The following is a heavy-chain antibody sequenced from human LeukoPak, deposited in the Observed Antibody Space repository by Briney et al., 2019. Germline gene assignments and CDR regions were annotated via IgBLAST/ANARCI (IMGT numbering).Heavy chain of an antibody. CDR2: ISGSGGST. CDR1: GFTFSSYA. Sequence: GGSLRLSCAASGFTFSSYAMSWVRQAPGKGLEWVSAISGSGGSTYYADSVKGRFTISIDNSKNTLYLQMNSLRAEDTAVHYCARRAGAYTHPYDYWGQGTLVTVSS. J-gene: IGHJ4*02. V-gene: IGHV3-23*01. CDR3: ARRAGAYTHPYDY. D-gene: IGHD3-16*01.